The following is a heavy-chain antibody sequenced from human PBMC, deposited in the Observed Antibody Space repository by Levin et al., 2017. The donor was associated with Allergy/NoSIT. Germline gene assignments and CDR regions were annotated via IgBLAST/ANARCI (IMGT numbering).Heavy chain of an antibody. J-gene: IGHJ4*02. CDR1: CGSISSGGYS. D-gene: IGHD5-18*01. Sequence: PSETLSLTCAVSCGSISSGGYSWSWIRQPPGKGLEWIGNIYLSGSTNDNPSLKSRVTMSVDRSKNQFSLKLSYVTAADTAVYYCARVAGYSYGYYFDYWGPGTLVTVSS. V-gene: IGHV4-30-2*01. CDR3: ARVAGYSYGYYFDY. CDR2: IYLSGST.